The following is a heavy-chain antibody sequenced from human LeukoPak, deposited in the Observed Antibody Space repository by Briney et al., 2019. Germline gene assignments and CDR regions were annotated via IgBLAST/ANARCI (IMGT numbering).Heavy chain of an antibody. CDR3: ARDDPPKWELPFDY. CDR2: ISAYNGNT. D-gene: IGHD1-26*01. J-gene: IGHJ4*02. V-gene: IGHV1-18*01. CDR1: GYTFTSYD. Sequence: ASVKVSCKASGYTFTSYDINWVRQAPGQGLECMGWISAYNGNTNYAQKLQGRVTMTTDTSTSTAYMELRSLRSDDTAVYYCARDDPPKWELPFDYWGQGTLVTVSS.